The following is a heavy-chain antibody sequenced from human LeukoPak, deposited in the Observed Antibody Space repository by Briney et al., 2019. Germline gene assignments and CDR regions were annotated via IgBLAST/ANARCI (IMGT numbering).Heavy chain of an antibody. J-gene: IGHJ3*02. Sequence: ASVKVSCKASGGTFSTSVITWVRQAPGHGLEWVGDIIPFFRTTNYAQQFQGRVTIVADDSTSTAYMEVSGLRSEDTAVYFCARHRDDYYDSRNFSPFDIWGQGTKVTVSS. CDR3: ARHRDDYYDSRNFSPFDI. CDR2: IIPFFRTT. D-gene: IGHD3-22*01. CDR1: GGTFSTSV. V-gene: IGHV1-69*13.